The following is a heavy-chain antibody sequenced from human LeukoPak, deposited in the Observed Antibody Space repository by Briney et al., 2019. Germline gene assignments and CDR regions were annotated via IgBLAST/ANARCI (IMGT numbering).Heavy chain of an antibody. Sequence: GGSLRLSCAASGFSFNTYGMNWVRQAPGKGLEWVSYISSSSTTYYADSVKGRFTISRDNSKNTLYLQMSSLRAEDTAVYYCARLPSGDVWGQGTTVTVSS. CDR1: GFSFNTYG. CDR3: ARLPSGDV. J-gene: IGHJ6*02. V-gene: IGHV3-48*04. CDR2: ISSSSTT.